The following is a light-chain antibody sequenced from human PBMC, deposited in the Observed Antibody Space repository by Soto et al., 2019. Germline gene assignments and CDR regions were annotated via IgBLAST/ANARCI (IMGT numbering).Light chain of an antibody. CDR3: PQYASYPLT. CDR2: DVS. J-gene: IGKJ4*01. V-gene: IGKV1-5*01. CDR1: QSINNL. Sequence: DVQMTHSPSTLSASVGDRVTITCRASQSINNLLAWYQQKPGKAPKFLIYDVSTLESGVPSRFSGSGSGTEFTLTISSLQPEDFAPYYCPQYASYPLTSGGGTKVDIK.